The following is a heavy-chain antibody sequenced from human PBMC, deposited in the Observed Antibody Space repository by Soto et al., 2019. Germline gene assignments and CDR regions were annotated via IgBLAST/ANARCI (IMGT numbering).Heavy chain of an antibody. Sequence: QVQLHQSGPGLVKPSQTLSLTCAISGDSVSRNGVAWNWIRQSPSSGLEWLGRTYYRSKWSSDYAVSVKSRMAIKPDTSMSQFSLQLNSVTPEDTAVYYCVRGQFSAFDCWGQGTLVTVSS. CDR1: GDSVSRNGVA. CDR2: TYYRSKWSS. J-gene: IGHJ4*02. V-gene: IGHV6-1*01. CDR3: VRGQFSAFDC.